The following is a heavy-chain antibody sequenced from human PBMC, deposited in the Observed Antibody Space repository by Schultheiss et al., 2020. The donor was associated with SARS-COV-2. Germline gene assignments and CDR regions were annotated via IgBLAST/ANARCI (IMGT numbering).Heavy chain of an antibody. J-gene: IGHJ4*02. CDR2: VSNSGSST. V-gene: IGHV3-23*01. D-gene: IGHD3-3*01. CDR1: GFTFSNAW. Sequence: GGSLRLSCAASGFTFSNAWMSWVRQAPGKGLEWVSTVSNSGSSTYYADSVKGRFTISRDNSKNTLYLQMNSLRADDTAIYYCAKSWSGNYFDSWGQGTLVTVSS. CDR3: AKSWSGNYFDS.